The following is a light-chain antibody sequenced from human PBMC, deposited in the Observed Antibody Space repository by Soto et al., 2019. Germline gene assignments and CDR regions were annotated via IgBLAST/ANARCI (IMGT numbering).Light chain of an antibody. CDR3: QQYDNVPT. Sequence: DIQMTQSPSSLSASVGDRVTITCQASQDIRNYLNWYQQKSGKAPKLLIYDASNLERGVPSRFSGSGSGTDFTFTISSLQAEDIATYYCQQYDNVPTFGQGTKVELK. V-gene: IGKV1-33*01. CDR1: QDIRNY. CDR2: DAS. J-gene: IGKJ1*01.